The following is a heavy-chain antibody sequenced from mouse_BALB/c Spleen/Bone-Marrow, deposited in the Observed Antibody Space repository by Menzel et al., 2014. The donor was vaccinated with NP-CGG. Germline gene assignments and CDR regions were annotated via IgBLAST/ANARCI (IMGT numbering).Heavy chain of an antibody. J-gene: IGHJ3*01. Sequence: EVKLQESGAELVKPGASVKLSCTASGFNIKDTYMHWVKQRPEQGLEWIGRIDPANGNTKYDPKFQGKATITADTSSNTACLQLSSLTSEDTAVYYCARGDYGGFAYWGQGTLVTVSA. CDR3: ARGDYGGFAY. CDR2: IDPANGNT. CDR1: GFNIKDTY. D-gene: IGHD2-4*01. V-gene: IGHV14-3*02.